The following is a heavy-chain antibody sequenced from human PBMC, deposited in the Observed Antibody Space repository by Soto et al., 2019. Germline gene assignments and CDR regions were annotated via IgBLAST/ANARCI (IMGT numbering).Heavy chain of an antibody. D-gene: IGHD2-21*02. J-gene: IGHJ4*02. CDR3: ARDLRLDS. CDR2: IYQSGTP. Sequence: PSETLSLTCTVSGGSISSGGYYCNWIRQYPGKGLEWIAYIYQSGTPYYNPSLKSRATISIDRSKNQFSLMLDSVTAADTAVYYCARDLRLDSWGPGTLVTVS. V-gene: IGHV4-31*03. CDR1: GGSISSGGYY.